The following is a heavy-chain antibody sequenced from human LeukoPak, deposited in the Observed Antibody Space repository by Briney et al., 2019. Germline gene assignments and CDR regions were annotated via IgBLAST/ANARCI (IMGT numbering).Heavy chain of an antibody. V-gene: IGHV3-33*01. CDR3: ARDPGDPPYFDY. CDR2: IWYDGSNK. Sequence: RSLRLSCAASGFTFSSYGMHWVRQAPGKGLEWVAVIWYDGSNKYYADSVKGRFTISRDNSKNTLYLQMNSLRAEDTAVYYCARDPGDPPYFDYWGQGTLVTVSS. CDR1: GFTFSSYG. D-gene: IGHD3-16*01. J-gene: IGHJ4*02.